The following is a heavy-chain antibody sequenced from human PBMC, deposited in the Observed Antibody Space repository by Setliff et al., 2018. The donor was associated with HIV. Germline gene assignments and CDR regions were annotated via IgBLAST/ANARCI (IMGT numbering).Heavy chain of an antibody. CDR3: EKDPRAAVATICDY. J-gene: IGHJ4*02. Sequence: GGSLRLSCAASGFTFSSYAMSWVRQAPGKGLEWVSAISGSGGSTYYADSVKGRFTISRDNSKNTLYLQMNSLGAEDTAVYYCEKDPRAAVATICDYWGQGTLVTVSS. V-gene: IGHV3-23*01. CDR2: ISGSGGST. D-gene: IGHD5-12*01. CDR1: GFTFSSYA.